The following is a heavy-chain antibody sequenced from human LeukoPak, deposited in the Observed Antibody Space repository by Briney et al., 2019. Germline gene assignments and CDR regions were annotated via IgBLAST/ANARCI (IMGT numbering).Heavy chain of an antibody. V-gene: IGHV3-74*01. CDR2: INTDGSSL. J-gene: IGHJ4*02. D-gene: IGHD3-22*01. CDR3: ARRINYYDSSGYYYVRYFDS. Sequence: GGSLRLSCAASGFTFSSYWMYWVRQAPGKGPVWVARINTDGSSLNYADSVKGRFTISRDNAKNTLYLQMNSLGAEDTAVYYCARRINYYDSSGYYYVRYFDSWGQGTLVTVSS. CDR1: GFTFSSYW.